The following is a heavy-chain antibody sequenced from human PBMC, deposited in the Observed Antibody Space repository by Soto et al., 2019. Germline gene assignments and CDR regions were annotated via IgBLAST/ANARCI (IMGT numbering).Heavy chain of an antibody. CDR3: ARAGLGDGSDY. V-gene: IGHV4-61*01. J-gene: IGHJ4*02. CDR1: GGSVSSGSYY. CDR2: IYYSGST. Sequence: QVQLQESGPGLVKPSETLSLTCTVSGGSVSSGSYYWSWIRQPPGKGLEWIGYIYYSGSTNYNPSLKSRVTISVDTSKNQFSLKLSSVTAAATAVYYCARAGLGDGSDYWGQGTLVTVSS. D-gene: IGHD1-26*01.